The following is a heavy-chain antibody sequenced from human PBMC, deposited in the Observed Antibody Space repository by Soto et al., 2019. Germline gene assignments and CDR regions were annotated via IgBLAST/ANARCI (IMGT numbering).Heavy chain of an antibody. CDR2: ISSSGTTI. CDR1: GFTFSSYE. J-gene: IGHJ6*02. Sequence: HPGGSLRLSCAASGFTFSSYEMNWVRQAPGKGLEWVSYISSSGTTIYYADSVKGRFTFSRDNPKNSLYLQMNSLRAEDTAVYYCARGPVYYYGSATYYLDVWGQGTTVTVSS. CDR3: ARGPVYYYGSATYYLDV. V-gene: IGHV3-48*03. D-gene: IGHD3-10*01.